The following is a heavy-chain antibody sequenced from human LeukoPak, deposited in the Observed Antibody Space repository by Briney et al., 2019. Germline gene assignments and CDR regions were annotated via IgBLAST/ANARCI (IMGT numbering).Heavy chain of an antibody. CDR1: GGSISSSSYY. CDR3: AREMELIFGVVIIRYWFDP. D-gene: IGHD3-3*01. CDR2: IYYSGST. J-gene: IGHJ5*02. Sequence: PSETLSLTCTVSGGSISSSSYYWGWIRQPPGKGLEWIGSIYYSGSTYYNPSLESRVTISVDTSKNQFSLKLSSVTAADTAVYYCAREMELIFGVVIIRYWFDPWGQGTLVTVSS. V-gene: IGHV4-39*02.